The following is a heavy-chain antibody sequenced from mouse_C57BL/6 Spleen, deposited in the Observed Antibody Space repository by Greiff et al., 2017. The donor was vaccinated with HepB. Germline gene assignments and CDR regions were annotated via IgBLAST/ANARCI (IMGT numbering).Heavy chain of an antibody. CDR2: ISGGGGNT. D-gene: IGHD1-1*01. CDR1: GFTFSSYT. J-gene: IGHJ2*01. Sequence: EVMLVESGGGLVKPGGSLKLSCAASGFTFSSYTMSWVRQTPEKRLEWVATISGGGGNTYYPDSVKGRFTISRDNAKNTLYLQMSSLRSEDTALYYCARHVTTVVVPYFDYWGQGTTLTVSS. CDR3: ARHVTTVVVPYFDY. V-gene: IGHV5-9*01.